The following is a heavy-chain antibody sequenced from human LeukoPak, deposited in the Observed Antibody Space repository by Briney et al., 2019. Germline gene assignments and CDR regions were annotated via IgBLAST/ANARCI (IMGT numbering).Heavy chain of an antibody. CDR1: GFTFSSYA. CDR3: ANSVLLWFGSLSY. D-gene: IGHD3-10*01. V-gene: IGHV3-23*01. CDR2: ISGSGGST. J-gene: IGHJ4*02. Sequence: PGGSLRLSCAASGFTFSSYAMSWVRQAPGKGLEWVSAISGSGGSTYYADSVKGRFTISRDNSKNTLYLQMNSLRAEDTAVYYCANSVLLWFGSLSYWGQGTLVTVSS.